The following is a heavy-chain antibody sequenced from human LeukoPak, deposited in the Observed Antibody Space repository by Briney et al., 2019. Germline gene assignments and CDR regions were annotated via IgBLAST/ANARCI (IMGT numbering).Heavy chain of an antibody. CDR2: INWNGGRT. Sequence: PGGSLRLSCAASGFTFDDYGMSWVRQAPGKGLEWVSGINWNGGRTGYADSVKGRFTISRDNAKNSLYLQMNSLRAEDTALYYCARVYYYDSSGSSFDYWGQGTLVTVSS. CDR1: GFTFDDYG. J-gene: IGHJ4*02. D-gene: IGHD3-22*01. CDR3: ARVYYYDSSGSSFDY. V-gene: IGHV3-20*04.